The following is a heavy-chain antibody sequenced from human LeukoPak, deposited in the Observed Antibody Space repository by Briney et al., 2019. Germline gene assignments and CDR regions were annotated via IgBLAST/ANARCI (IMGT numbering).Heavy chain of an antibody. V-gene: IGHV3-30*18. CDR1: GFTFSSYG. Sequence: GGSLRLSCAASGFTFSSYGMHWVRQAPGKGLKWVAVISYDGSNKYYADSVKGRFTISRDNSKNTLYLQMNSLRAEDTAVYYCAKDRSSYFDYWGQGTLVTVSS. CDR2: ISYDGSNK. CDR3: AKDRSSYFDY. J-gene: IGHJ4*02. D-gene: IGHD6-6*01.